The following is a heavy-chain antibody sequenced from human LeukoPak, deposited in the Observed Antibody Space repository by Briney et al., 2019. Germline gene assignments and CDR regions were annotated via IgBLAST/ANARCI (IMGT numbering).Heavy chain of an antibody. CDR2: INHSGST. CDR1: GGSFSGYY. D-gene: IGHD3-3*01. J-gene: IGHJ6*02. V-gene: IGHV4-34*01. CDR3: ARQELVFWSGFEYGMDV. Sequence: PSETLSLTCAVYGGSFSGYYWSWIRQPPGKGLEWSGEINHSGSTNYNPPLKIRVTISVDVSKYQFSLKLSSVSAAATAVYYCARQELVFWSGFEYGMDVWGQGTTVTVSS.